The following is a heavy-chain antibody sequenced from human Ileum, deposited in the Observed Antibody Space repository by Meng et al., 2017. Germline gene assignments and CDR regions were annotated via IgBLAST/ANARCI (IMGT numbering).Heavy chain of an antibody. Sequence: QVRVQPPGPGLGKPSQTPYLTCAVSGGSVLSNIAAWNWIRQSPLRGLEWLGRTYYRSKWYSEYAVPVKSRISITPDTSKNQFSLQMNSVTPEDTAVYYCASGSGSLDYWGPGTLVTVSS. D-gene: IGHD3-3*01. CDR2: TYYRSKWYS. J-gene: IGHJ4*02. V-gene: IGHV6-1*01. CDR3: ASGSGSLDY. CDR1: GGSVLSNIAA.